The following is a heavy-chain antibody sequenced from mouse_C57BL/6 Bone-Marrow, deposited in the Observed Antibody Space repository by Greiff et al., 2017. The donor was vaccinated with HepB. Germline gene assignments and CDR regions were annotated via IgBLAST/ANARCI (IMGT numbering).Heavy chain of an antibody. V-gene: IGHV1-50*01. D-gene: IGHD1-1*01. Sequence: QVQLKQPGAELVKPGASVKLSCKASGYTFTSYWMQWVKQRPGQGLEWIGEIDPSDSYTNYNQKFKGKATLTVDTSSSTAYTQLSSLTSEDSAVYYCARLITTVVAPGLWGQGTLVTVSA. CDR3: ARLITTVVAPGL. J-gene: IGHJ3*01. CDR2: IDPSDSYT. CDR1: GYTFTSYW.